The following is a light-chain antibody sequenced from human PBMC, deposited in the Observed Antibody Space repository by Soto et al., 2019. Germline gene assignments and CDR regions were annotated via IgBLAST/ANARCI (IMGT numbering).Light chain of an antibody. J-gene: IGLJ2*01. CDR1: SSDVGGYNF. CDR2: DVD. Sequence: QSALTQPASVSGSPGQSITISCTGTSSDVGGYNFVSWYQQHPGKAPRLMIFDVDNRPSGVSTRFSGSKSGNTASLTISGLQAEDEADYYCCTYSGSSTIVVFGGGTKHTVL. V-gene: IGLV2-14*03. CDR3: CTYSGSSTIVV.